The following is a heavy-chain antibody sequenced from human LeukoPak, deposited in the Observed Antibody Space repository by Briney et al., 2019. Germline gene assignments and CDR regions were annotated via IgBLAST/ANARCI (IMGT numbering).Heavy chain of an antibody. V-gene: IGHV1-18*04. J-gene: IGHJ3*02. CDR1: GYTFTDYY. D-gene: IGHD3-22*01. Sequence: GASVKVSCKASGYTFTDYYMHWVRQAPGQGLEWMGWISAYNGNTNYAQKLQGRVTMTTDTSTSTAYMELRSLRSDDTAVYYCARDSEGAFYYYDSSDAFDIWGQGTMVTVSS. CDR2: ISAYNGNT. CDR3: ARDSEGAFYYYDSSDAFDI.